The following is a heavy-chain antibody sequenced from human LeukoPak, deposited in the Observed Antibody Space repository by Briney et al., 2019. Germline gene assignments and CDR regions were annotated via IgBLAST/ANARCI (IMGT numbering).Heavy chain of an antibody. CDR1: GGSISSGSYY. D-gene: IGHD3-10*01. Sequence: PSQALSLTCTVSGGSISSGSYYWSWIRQPAGKGLEWIGRIYTSGSTNYNPSLKSRVTISVDTSKNQFSLRLSSVTAADTAVYYCATLTMVRGVIVDYWGQGTLVTVSS. J-gene: IGHJ4*02. CDR3: ATLTMVRGVIVDY. CDR2: IYTSGST. V-gene: IGHV4-61*02.